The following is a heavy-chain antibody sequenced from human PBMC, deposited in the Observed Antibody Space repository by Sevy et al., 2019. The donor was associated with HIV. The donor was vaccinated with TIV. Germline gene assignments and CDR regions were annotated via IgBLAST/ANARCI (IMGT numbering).Heavy chain of an antibody. CDR1: AFTFSSYG. J-gene: IGHJ4*02. D-gene: IGHD3-16*01. V-gene: IGHV3-30*18. CDR2: ISYDGDNK. CDR3: AKDWGNWEYYFDY. Sequence: GGSLRLSCAASAFTFSSYGMHWVRQTPGKGLEWVAVISYDGDNKYYVDSVKGRFTISRDNSKNTLYLQMNSLRTEDTAVYYCAKDWGNWEYYFDYWGQGTLVTVSS.